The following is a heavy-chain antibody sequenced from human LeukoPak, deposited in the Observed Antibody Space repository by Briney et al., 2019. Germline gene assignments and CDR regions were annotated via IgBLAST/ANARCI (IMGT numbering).Heavy chain of an antibody. Sequence: GGSLRLSRAASGFTFSTYAMSWVRRAPVKGLEWISALSDSGGSTYYADSVMGRFTISRDISKNTLYLQMSSLRAEDTAVYYCARVRIVATKGAFDIWGQGTMVTVSS. J-gene: IGHJ3*02. D-gene: IGHD5-12*01. V-gene: IGHV3-23*01. CDR2: LSDSGGST. CDR3: ARVRIVATKGAFDI. CDR1: GFTFSTYA.